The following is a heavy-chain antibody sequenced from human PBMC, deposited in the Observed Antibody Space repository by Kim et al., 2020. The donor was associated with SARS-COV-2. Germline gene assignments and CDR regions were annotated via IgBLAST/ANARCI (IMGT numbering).Heavy chain of an antibody. CDR1: GYTLTELS. J-gene: IGHJ3*02. CDR3: ATDRPADAGYRTIDI. V-gene: IGHV1-24*01. D-gene: IGHD6-13*01. Sequence: ASVKVSCKVSGYTLTELSMHWVRQAPGKGLEWMGGFDPEDGETIYAQKFQGRVTMTEDTSTDTAYMELSSLRSEDTAVYYCATDRPADAGYRTIDIWGQGTMVTVSS. CDR2: FDPEDGET.